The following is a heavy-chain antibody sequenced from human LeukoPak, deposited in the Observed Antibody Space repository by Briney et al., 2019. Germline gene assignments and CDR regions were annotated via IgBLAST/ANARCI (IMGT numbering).Heavy chain of an antibody. Sequence: GGSLRLSCAASGFTFDDYAMHWVRQVPGKGLEWVSGISWNSDSIGYADSVKGRFTISRDNAKNSLYLQMNSLRAEDTALYYCAKGKWYSGTYHFDYWGQGTLVTVSS. D-gene: IGHD1-26*01. CDR3: AKGKWYSGTYHFDY. CDR2: ISWNSDSI. CDR1: GFTFDDYA. J-gene: IGHJ4*02. V-gene: IGHV3-9*01.